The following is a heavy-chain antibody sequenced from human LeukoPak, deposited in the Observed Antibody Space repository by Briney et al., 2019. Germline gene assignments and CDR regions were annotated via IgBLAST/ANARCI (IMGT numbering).Heavy chain of an antibody. CDR2: IYYSGST. J-gene: IGHJ4*02. CDR1: GGSISSSSYY. Sequence: SETLSLTCTVSGGSISSSSYYWGWIRQPPGKGLESIVSIYYSGSTYYNPSLKSRLTISVDTSTNQFSLKLSSVTAADTAVYYCARLGLSGSYGPAPFDYWGQGTLVTVSS. V-gene: IGHV4-39*01. D-gene: IGHD1-26*01. CDR3: ARLGLSGSYGPAPFDY.